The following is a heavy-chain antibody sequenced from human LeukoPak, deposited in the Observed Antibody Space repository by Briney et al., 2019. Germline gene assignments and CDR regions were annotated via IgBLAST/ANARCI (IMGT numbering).Heavy chain of an antibody. CDR1: GFTFRDYA. D-gene: IGHD6-19*01. CDR2: IRTDGSRI. V-gene: IGHV3-64*02. CDR3: TRGVAISTSGWYDTFDY. J-gene: IGHJ4*02. Sequence: GGSLRLSCAASGFTFRDYAMYWVRQAPGKGLECVSVIRTDGSRIYYADSVKGRFTISRDNSKNTLYLQMGSLRAEDMALYYCTRGVAISTSGWYDTFDYWGQGALVTVSS.